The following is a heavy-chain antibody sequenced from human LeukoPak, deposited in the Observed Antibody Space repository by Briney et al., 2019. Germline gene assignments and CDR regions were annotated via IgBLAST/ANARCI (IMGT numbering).Heavy chain of an antibody. J-gene: IGHJ5*02. CDR1: GGSINSRSYY. Sequence: TSETLSLTCTVSGGSINSRSYYWGWIRQPPGKGLEWIGEIDHSGSTNYNASLTSRVIISADTSQNQFSLKLTSVTVADTAVYYCARVYVTVVRGRWFDPWGQGTLVTVSS. CDR3: ARVYVTVVRGRWFDP. D-gene: IGHD3-10*01. CDR2: IDHSGST. V-gene: IGHV4-39*07.